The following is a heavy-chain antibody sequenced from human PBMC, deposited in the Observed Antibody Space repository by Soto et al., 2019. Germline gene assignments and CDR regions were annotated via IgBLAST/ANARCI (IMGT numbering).Heavy chain of an antibody. J-gene: IGHJ4*02. D-gene: IGHD2-2*01. CDR2: ISAYNGNT. Sequence: ASVKVSCKASGYTFTSYGISWVRQAPGQGLEWMGWISAYNGNTNYAQKLQGRVTKTTDTSTSTAYMELRSLRSDDTAVYYCARDRRYSGNIVVVPAAMVYWGQGTLVTVSS. V-gene: IGHV1-18*01. CDR1: GYTFTSYG. CDR3: ARDRRYSGNIVVVPAAMVY.